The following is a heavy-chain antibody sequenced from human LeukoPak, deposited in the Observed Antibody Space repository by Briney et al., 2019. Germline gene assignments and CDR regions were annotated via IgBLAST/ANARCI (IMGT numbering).Heavy chain of an antibody. J-gene: IGHJ4*02. CDR2: IYYSGST. CDR1: GGSISSGDYY. V-gene: IGHV4-30-4*08. CDR3: ARDDYGNEGVFDY. Sequence: SETLSLTCTVSGGSISSGDYYWSWIRQPPGKGLEWIGYIYYSGSTYYNPSLKSRVTISVDTSKNQFSLKLNSVTAADTAVYYCARDDYGNEGVFDYWGQGTLVTVSS. D-gene: IGHD4/OR15-4a*01.